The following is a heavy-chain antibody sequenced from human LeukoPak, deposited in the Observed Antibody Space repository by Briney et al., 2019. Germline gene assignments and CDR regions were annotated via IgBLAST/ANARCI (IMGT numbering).Heavy chain of an antibody. CDR3: ARDASGYALYFDY. J-gene: IGHJ4*02. CDR2: IKQDGSEK. V-gene: IGHV3-7*01. Sequence: PGGSLRLSCAASGFTFSSYWMSWVRQAPGKGREWVANIKQDGSEKYYVDSVKGRFTISRDNAKNSLYLQMNSLRAEDTAVYYCARDASGYALYFDYWGQGTLVTVSS. D-gene: IGHD5-12*01. CDR1: GFTFSSYW.